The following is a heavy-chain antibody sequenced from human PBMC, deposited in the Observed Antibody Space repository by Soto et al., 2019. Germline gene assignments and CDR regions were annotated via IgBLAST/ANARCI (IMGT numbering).Heavy chain of an antibody. CDR3: ARAPMVLSRSYFDS. CDR2: ISYSGNT. D-gene: IGHD2-8*01. J-gene: IGHJ4*02. V-gene: IGHV4-59*01. CDR1: GGSISNFY. Sequence: PSETLSLTCTVSGGSISNFYWSWIRQPPGKGLEWIGYISYSGNTNYNPSLKSRVSISVXXXKXXXXLNLTSXXAAXTAVXYCARAPMVLSRSYFDSWGQGTPVTVSS.